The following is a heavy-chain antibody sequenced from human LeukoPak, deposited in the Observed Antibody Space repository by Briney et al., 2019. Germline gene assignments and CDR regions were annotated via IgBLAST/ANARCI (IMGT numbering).Heavy chain of an antibody. CDR3: ARGQRITMTD. CDR2: INHSGST. V-gene: IGHV4-34*01. J-gene: IGHJ4*02. Sequence: GSLRLSCAASGFTFSNAWMSWVRQPPGKGLEWIGEINHSGSTNYNPSLKSRVAISVGTSRNQFSLRLSSVTAADTAVYYCARGQRITMTDWGQGTLVTVSS. CDR1: GFTFSNAW. D-gene: IGHD3-22*01.